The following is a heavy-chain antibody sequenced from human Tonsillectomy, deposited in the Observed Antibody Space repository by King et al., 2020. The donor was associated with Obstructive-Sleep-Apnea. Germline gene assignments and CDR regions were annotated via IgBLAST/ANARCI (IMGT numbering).Heavy chain of an antibody. Sequence: VQLQESGPGLVKPSETLSLTCTVSGASISSYHWSWIRQPAGKGLEWVGRIYISESTNSNPSLKSRVTMSVDTSKNQVSLKLSSVTAADTAVYYCARDQYCSGTGCFHDYWGQGTLVTVSS. CDR1: GASISSYH. CDR2: IYISEST. V-gene: IGHV4-4*07. CDR3: ARDQYCSGTGCFHDY. J-gene: IGHJ4*02. D-gene: IGHD2-2*01.